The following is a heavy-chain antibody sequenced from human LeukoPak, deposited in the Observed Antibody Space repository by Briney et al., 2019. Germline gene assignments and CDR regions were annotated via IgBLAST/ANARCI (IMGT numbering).Heavy chain of an antibody. V-gene: IGHV1-18*01. J-gene: IGHJ4*02. Sequence: ASVKVSRKASGYTFSNFGISWVRQAPGQGLEWMGWISGNNDNPNYGQKFQGRLTVTTDSSTSTAYMELRNLRSDDTAVYYCARDGTSTDDYWGQGTLVTVSS. CDR1: GYTFSNFG. D-gene: IGHD2-2*01. CDR3: ARDGTSTDDY. CDR2: ISGNNDNP.